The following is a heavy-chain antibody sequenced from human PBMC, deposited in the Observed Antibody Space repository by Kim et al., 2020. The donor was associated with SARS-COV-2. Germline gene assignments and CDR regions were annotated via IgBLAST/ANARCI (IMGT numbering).Heavy chain of an antibody. CDR3: ARRGRGRVLLWFGELPHF. Sequence: SETLSLTCAVYGGSFSGYYWSWIRQPPGKGLEWIGEINHSGSTNYNPSLKSRVTISVDTSKNQFSLKLSSVTAADTAVYYCARRGRGRVLLWFGELPHF. J-gene: IGHJ4*01. CDR2: INHSGST. CDR1: GGSFSGYY. V-gene: IGHV4-34*01. D-gene: IGHD3-10*01.